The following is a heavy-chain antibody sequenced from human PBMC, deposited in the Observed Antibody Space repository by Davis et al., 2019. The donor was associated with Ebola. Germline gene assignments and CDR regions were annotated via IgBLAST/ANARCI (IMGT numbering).Heavy chain of an antibody. CDR3: ARSSYDSSGYYLPPQYYFDY. J-gene: IGHJ4*02. Sequence: MPSETLSLTCTVSGGSISSYYWGWIRQPPGKGLEWIGYIYYSGSTNYNPSLKSRVTISVDTSKNQFSLKLSSVTAADTAVYYCARSSYDSSGYYLPPQYYFDYWGQGTLVTVSS. V-gene: IGHV4-59*01. CDR1: GGSISSYY. D-gene: IGHD3-22*01. CDR2: IYYSGST.